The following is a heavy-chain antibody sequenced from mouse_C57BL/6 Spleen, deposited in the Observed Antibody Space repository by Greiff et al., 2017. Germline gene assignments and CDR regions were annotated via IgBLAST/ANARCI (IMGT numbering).Heavy chain of an antibody. Sequence: VKLMESGAELVKPGASVKMSCKASGYTFTSYWITWVKQRPGQGLEWIGDIYPGSGSTNYNEKFKSKATLTVDTSSSTAYMQLSSLTSEDSAVYYCARTYYGQLGAMDYWGQGTSVTVSS. CDR3: ARTYYGQLGAMDY. V-gene: IGHV1-55*01. D-gene: IGHD2-10*01. J-gene: IGHJ4*01. CDR1: GYTFTSYW. CDR2: IYPGSGST.